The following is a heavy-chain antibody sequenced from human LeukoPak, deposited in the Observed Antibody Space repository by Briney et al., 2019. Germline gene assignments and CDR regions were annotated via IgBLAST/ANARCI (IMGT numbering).Heavy chain of an antibody. V-gene: IGHV5-51*01. CDR2: IYPGDSDT. J-gene: IGHJ4*02. D-gene: IGHD3-22*01. CDR1: GYTFTSYW. Sequence: KPGESLKISCKGSGYTFTSYWIGWVRQMPGKGLEWMGIIYPGDSDTRYSPSFQGQVTISADKSITTTYLQWSSLKASDTAIYYCAARDYSDSGGFRFWGQGTLVTVSS. CDR3: AARDYSDSGGFRF.